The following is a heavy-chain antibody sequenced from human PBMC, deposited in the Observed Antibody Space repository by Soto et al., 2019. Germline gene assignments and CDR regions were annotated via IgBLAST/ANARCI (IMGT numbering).Heavy chain of an antibody. Sequence: EVQLVESGGGLVKPGGSLRLSCAASGFTFSSYSMNWVRQAPGKGLEWVSSISSSSSYIYYADSVKGRFTISRDNAKNSLYLQMNSLRAEDTAVYYCARDSIVVPPYYYYYMDVWGKGTTVTVSS. CDR2: ISSSSSYI. J-gene: IGHJ6*03. CDR1: GFTFSSYS. D-gene: IGHD2-2*01. CDR3: ARDSIVVPPYYYYYMDV. V-gene: IGHV3-21*01.